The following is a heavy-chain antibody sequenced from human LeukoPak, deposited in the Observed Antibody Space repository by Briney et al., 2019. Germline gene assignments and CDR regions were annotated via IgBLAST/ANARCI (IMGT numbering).Heavy chain of an antibody. Sequence: SETLSLTCTVSGGSISSYYWSWIRQPPGKGLEWIGEINHSGSTNYNPSLKSRVTISVDTSKNQFYVKLNSVTAADTAVYYCARGAVVAATGGIDYWGQGTLVTVSS. CDR1: GGSISSYY. D-gene: IGHD2-15*01. J-gene: IGHJ4*02. CDR3: ARGAVVAATGGIDY. CDR2: INHSGST. V-gene: IGHV4-34*01.